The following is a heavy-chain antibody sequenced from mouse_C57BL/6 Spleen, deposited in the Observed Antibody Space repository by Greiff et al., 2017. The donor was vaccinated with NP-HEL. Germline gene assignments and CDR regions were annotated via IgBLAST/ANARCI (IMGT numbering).Heavy chain of an antibody. J-gene: IGHJ3*01. D-gene: IGHD2-4*01. Sequence: VQLQQSGAELVRPGASVKLSCTASGFNIKDDYMHWVKQRPEQGLEWIGWIDPENGDTEYASKFQGQATITADTSSNTAYLQLSSLTSEDTAVYYCSGLRTSFAYWGQGTLVTVSA. CDR3: SGLRTSFAY. CDR1: GFNIKDDY. CDR2: IDPENGDT. V-gene: IGHV14-4*01.